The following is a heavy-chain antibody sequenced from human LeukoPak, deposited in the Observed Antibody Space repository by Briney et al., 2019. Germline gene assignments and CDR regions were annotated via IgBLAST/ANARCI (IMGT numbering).Heavy chain of an antibody. D-gene: IGHD1-14*01. J-gene: IGHJ4*02. V-gene: IGHV4-4*08. Sequence: PSETLSLTCSVSGGSVSSYYWSWIRQSPGKGLEWIGYIHNSGRTIYNPSLKSRVTGFVDTSKNQVSLRLSSVTAADTAVYYCARYGTISSESYFDYWGQGALVTVSS. CDR3: ARYGTISSESYFDY. CDR1: GGSVSSYY. CDR2: IHNSGRT.